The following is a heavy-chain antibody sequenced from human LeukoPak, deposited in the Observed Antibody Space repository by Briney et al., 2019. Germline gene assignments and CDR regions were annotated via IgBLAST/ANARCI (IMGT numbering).Heavy chain of an antibody. CDR1: GGTFSSYA. V-gene: IGHV1-69*06. Sequence: ASVKVSCTASGGTFSSYAISWVRQAPGQGLEWMGGIIPIFGTANYAQKFQGRVTITADKSTSTAYMELSSLRSEDTAVYYCARGGYYDILTGYYKGYYYGMDVWGKGTTVTVSS. CDR2: IIPIFGTA. J-gene: IGHJ6*04. D-gene: IGHD3-9*01. CDR3: ARGGYYDILTGYYKGYYYGMDV.